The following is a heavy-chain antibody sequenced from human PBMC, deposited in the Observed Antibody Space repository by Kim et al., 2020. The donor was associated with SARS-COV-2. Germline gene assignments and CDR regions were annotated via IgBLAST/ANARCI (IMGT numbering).Heavy chain of an antibody. J-gene: IGHJ6*02. D-gene: IGHD6-13*01. CDR3: ARAWVGSWYGDYYYYYGMDV. V-gene: IGHV3-74*01. Sequence: RFTISRDNAKNTLYLQMNSLRDEDTAVYYCARAWVGSWYGDYYYYYGMDVWGQGTTVTVSS.